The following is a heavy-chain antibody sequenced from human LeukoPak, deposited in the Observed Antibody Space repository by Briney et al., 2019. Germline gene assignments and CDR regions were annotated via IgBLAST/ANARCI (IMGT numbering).Heavy chain of an antibody. D-gene: IGHD6-19*01. Sequence: EASVKVSCKASGYTFTGYYMHWVRQAPGQGLEWMGWINPNSGGTNYAQKFQGRVTMTRDTSISTAHMELSRLRSDDTAVYYCARVGIAVHAFDIWGQGTMVTVSS. J-gene: IGHJ3*02. CDR2: INPNSGGT. CDR1: GYTFTGYY. CDR3: ARVGIAVHAFDI. V-gene: IGHV1-2*02.